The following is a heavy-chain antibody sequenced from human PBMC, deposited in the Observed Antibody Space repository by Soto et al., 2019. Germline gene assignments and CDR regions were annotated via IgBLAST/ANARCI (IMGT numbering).Heavy chain of an antibody. CDR2: IFYSGST. Sequence: SETLSLTCAVSGGSLSSSSWWSWVRQPPGKTLEWLGEIFYSGSTKYNPSLNSRVTISADQSKNDFSLRLSSVTAADTAVYYCVHHGGVPYYYDFWGQGMLVTVSS. J-gene: IGHJ4*02. D-gene: IGHD2-8*01. CDR3: VHHGGVPYYYDF. CDR1: GGSLSSSSW. V-gene: IGHV4-4*02.